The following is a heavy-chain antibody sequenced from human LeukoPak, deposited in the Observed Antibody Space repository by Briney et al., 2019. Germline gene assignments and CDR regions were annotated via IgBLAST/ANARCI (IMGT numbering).Heavy chain of an antibody. D-gene: IGHD3-3*01. CDR3: AKDGLHLRFLEWLGAFDI. CDR1: GFTFSSYW. J-gene: IGHJ3*02. Sequence: GGSLRLSCAASGFTFSSYWMSWVRQAPGKGLEWVANIKQEGSEKYYVDSVKGRFTISRDNAKNSLYLQMNSLRAEDTAVYYCAKDGLHLRFLEWLGAFDIWGQGTMVTVSS. CDR2: IKQEGSEK. V-gene: IGHV3-7*01.